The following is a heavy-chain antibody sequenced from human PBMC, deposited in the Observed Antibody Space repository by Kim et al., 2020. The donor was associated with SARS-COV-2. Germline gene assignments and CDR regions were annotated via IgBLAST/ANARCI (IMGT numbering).Heavy chain of an antibody. J-gene: IGHJ3*02. CDR1: GFTFSSYS. CDR3: VRDRNYYDTDAFDI. V-gene: IGHV3-21*01. CDR2: FTGTSSDI. D-gene: IGHD3-22*01. Sequence: GGSLRLSCAASGFTFSSYSMNWVRQAPGKGLEWVSSFTGTSSDIYYADSVRGRFTISRDNAKNSLDLQMNSLRAEDTAVYYCVRDRNYYDTDAFDIWGQGTMVTVSS.